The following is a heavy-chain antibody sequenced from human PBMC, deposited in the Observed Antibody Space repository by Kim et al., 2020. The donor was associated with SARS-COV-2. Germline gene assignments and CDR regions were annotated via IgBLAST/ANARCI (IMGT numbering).Heavy chain of an antibody. J-gene: IGHJ3*02. V-gene: IGHV3-23*01. Sequence: GGSLRLSCAASGFTFSSYAMSWVRQAPGKGLEWVSAISGSGGSTYYADSVKGRFTISRDNSKNTLYLQMNSLRAEDTAVYCCAKDQAASSGWYSGGESPFGIWGQGNMVTVSS. CDR2: ISGSGGST. D-gene: IGHD6-19*01. CDR3: AKDQAASSGWYSGGESPFGI. CDR1: GFTFSSYA.